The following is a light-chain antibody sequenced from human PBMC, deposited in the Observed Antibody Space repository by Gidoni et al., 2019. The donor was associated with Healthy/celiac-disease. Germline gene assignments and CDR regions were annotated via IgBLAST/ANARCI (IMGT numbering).Light chain of an antibody. CDR2: RKN. Sequence: QSVLPQPPSASGPPGQRFTISCSGSSSNIGSNYVYWYQQLPGTAPKLLSDRKNQRPSGVPDRFSGSKSGTSASLAISGLRSEDEADYYCAAWDDSLSGRGYVFGTGTKVTVL. CDR1: SSNIGSNY. J-gene: IGLJ1*01. CDR3: AAWDDSLSGRGYV. V-gene: IGLV1-47*01.